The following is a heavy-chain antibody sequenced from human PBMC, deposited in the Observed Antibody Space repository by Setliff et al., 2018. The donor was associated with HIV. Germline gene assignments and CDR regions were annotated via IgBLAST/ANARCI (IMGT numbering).Heavy chain of an antibody. J-gene: IGHJ4*02. Sequence: NPSETLSLTCSVYGGSISRGGRYWGWIRQHPGRGLEWLGYVYYTGESFYKPSLGGRVTILQDKSKNQFSLELRSVTAADTAVYYCASATVGGASPFDSWGPGTLVTVSS. D-gene: IGHD4-4*01. CDR1: GGSISRGGRY. CDR3: ASATVGGASPFDS. V-gene: IGHV4-31*03. CDR2: VYYTGES.